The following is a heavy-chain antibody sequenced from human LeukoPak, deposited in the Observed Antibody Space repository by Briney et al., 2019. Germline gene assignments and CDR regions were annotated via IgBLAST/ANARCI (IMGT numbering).Heavy chain of an antibody. J-gene: IGHJ4*02. V-gene: IGHV4-34*01. D-gene: IGHD3-10*01. Sequence: SETLSLTCAVYGGSFSGYYWSWIRQPPGKGLEWIGEINHSGSTNYNPSLKSRVTISVDTSENQFSLKLSSVTAADTAVYYCARGRYYYGSGSYYNGWGQGTLVTVSS. CDR2: INHSGST. CDR1: GGSFSGYY. CDR3: ARGRYYYGSGSYYNG.